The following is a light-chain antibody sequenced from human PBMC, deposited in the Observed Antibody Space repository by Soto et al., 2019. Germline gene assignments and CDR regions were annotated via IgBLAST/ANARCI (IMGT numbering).Light chain of an antibody. CDR2: DVN. CDR3: SSYTTSTTRV. Sequence: QSALTQPASVSGSPGQSITISCAGTSSDVGVCDFVSWYQQHPGKAPKLLIYDVNNRPAGISNRFSGSKSGNTASLTISGLQAEDEADYYCSSYTTSTTRVFGGGTKVTVL. V-gene: IGLV2-14*03. CDR1: SSDVGVCDF. J-gene: IGLJ2*01.